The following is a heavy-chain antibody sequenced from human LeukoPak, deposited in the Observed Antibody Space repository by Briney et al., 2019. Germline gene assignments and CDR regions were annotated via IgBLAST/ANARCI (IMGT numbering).Heavy chain of an antibody. CDR3: ARDGPYSGSYSGYFQH. J-gene: IGHJ1*01. D-gene: IGHD1-26*01. V-gene: IGHV4-4*07. CDR2: IYTSGST. CDR1: GVSISSYY. Sequence: SETLSLTCTVSGVSISSYYWSWIRQPAGKGLEWIGRIYTSGSTNYNPSLKSRVTMSVDTSKNQFSLKLSSVTAADTAVYYCARDGPYSGSYSGYFQHWGQGTLVTVSS.